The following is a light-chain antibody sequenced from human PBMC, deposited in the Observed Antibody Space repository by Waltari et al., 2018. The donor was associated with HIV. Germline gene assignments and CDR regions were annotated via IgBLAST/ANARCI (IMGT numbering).Light chain of an antibody. J-gene: IGLJ2*01. V-gene: IGLV2-11*01. CDR2: DLT. CDR3: CSFAGSYTWL. CDR1: SSDVGGSTY. Sequence: QSALTQPRSVSGSPGQSVTISCTRTSSDVGGSTYVSWYQQLPGKAPKLMIYDLTERPSGVPDRFSGSKSGNTASLTISGLQAEDEADYYCCSFAGSYTWLFGGGTKLTVL.